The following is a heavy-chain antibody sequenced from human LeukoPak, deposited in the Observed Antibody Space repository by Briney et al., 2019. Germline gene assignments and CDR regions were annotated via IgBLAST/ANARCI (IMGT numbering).Heavy chain of an antibody. CDR3: ATTAKGYCTSTSCLSWFGP. CDR2: ISTYNGNT. D-gene: IGHD2-2*01. J-gene: IGHJ5*02. CDR1: GYTFTSYD. V-gene: IGHV1-18*01. Sequence: ASMKVSCKASGYTFTSYDISWVRQAPGQGLEWMGWISTYNGNTNFAQKLQGRVTMTTDTSTSTAYMELRGLRSDDSAVYYCATTAKGYCTSTSCLSWFGPRGQGTLVTVSS.